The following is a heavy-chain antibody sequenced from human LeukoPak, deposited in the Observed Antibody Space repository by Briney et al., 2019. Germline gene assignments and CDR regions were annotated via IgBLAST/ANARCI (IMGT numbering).Heavy chain of an antibody. CDR3: ARGSPRDYDSSGYYYGLDP. V-gene: IGHV4-34*01. J-gene: IGHJ5*02. CDR2: VSHGRNT. D-gene: IGHD3-22*01. CDR1: GGSFSGYY. Sequence: SETLSLTCAVYGGSFSGYYWSWVRQPPGGGLAWIGEVSHGRNTNYHPSLKSRVTLSLDTSKNQFSLKLTSVTAADTAVYYCARGSPRDYDSSGYYYGLDPWGQGTLVAVSS.